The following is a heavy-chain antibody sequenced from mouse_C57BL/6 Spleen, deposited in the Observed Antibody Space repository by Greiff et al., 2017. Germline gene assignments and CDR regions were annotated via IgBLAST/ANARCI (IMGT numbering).Heavy chain of an antibody. CDR2: IDPSDSYT. CDR1: GYTFTSYW. V-gene: IGHV1-50*01. CDR3: APYPFDY. J-gene: IGHJ2*01. D-gene: IGHD2-10*01. Sequence: QVQLQQPGAELVKPGAPVKLSCKASGYTFTSYWMQWVKQRPGQGLEWIGEIDPSDSYTNYNQKFKGKATLTVDTSSSTAYMQLSSLTSEDSAVYYCAPYPFDYWGQGTTLTVSS.